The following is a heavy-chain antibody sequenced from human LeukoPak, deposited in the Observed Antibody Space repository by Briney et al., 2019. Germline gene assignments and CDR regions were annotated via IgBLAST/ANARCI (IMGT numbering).Heavy chain of an antibody. CDR1: GFTFSSYW. Sequence: GGSLRLSCAASGFTFSSYWMHWVRQAPGKGLVRVSRINSDGSSTSYADSVKGRFTISRDNAKNTLYLQMNSLRAEDTAVYYCARESAGAVAGSDLYYYYGMDVWGQGTTVTVSS. J-gene: IGHJ6*02. CDR3: ARESAGAVAGSDLYYYYGMDV. D-gene: IGHD6-19*01. V-gene: IGHV3-74*01. CDR2: INSDGSST.